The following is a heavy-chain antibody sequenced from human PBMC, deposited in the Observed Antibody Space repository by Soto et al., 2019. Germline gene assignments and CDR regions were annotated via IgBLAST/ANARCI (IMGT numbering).Heavy chain of an antibody. CDR1: GFTVTNLY. J-gene: IGHJ4*02. D-gene: IGHD3-3*01. CDR2: ISSGGST. V-gene: IGHV3-66*01. CDR3: ARDTFGGAYDFCH. Sequence: EVQLVESGGGLVRPGGSLRLSCAASGFTVTNLYMTWVRQAPGKGLEWGSVISSGGSTYYADSVKSRFTISRDNSKNTRYLEMNSLRAGDTAVYYCARDTFGGAYDFCHGGQGTLVTVSS.